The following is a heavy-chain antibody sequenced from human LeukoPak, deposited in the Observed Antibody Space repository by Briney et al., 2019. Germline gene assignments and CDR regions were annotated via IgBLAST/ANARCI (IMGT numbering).Heavy chain of an antibody. CDR2: ISYDGSNK. CDR3: ATSGTPYGGPPGDY. V-gene: IGHV3-30*03. J-gene: IGHJ4*02. Sequence: GGSLRLSCAASGFTFSSYGMHWVRQAPGKGLEWVAVISYDGSNKYYADSVKGRFTISRDNSKNTLYLQMNSLRAEDTAVYYRATSGTPYGGPPGDYWGQGTLVTVSS. D-gene: IGHD4-23*01. CDR1: GFTFSSYG.